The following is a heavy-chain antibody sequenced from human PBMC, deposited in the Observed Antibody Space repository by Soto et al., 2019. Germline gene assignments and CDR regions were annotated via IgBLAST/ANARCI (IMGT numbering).Heavy chain of an antibody. CDR1: GGTFSSYA. CDR3: ARTAAGTYYYYGMDV. Sequence: QVQLVQSGAEVKKPGSSVKVSCKASGGTFSSYAISWVRQAPGQGLEWMGGIIPIFGTANYAQKFQGRVTIXXDXSXXAAYMELRSLRSEDTAVYYCARTAAGTYYYYGMDVWGQGTTVTVSS. CDR2: IIPIFGTA. V-gene: IGHV1-69*12. D-gene: IGHD6-13*01. J-gene: IGHJ6*02.